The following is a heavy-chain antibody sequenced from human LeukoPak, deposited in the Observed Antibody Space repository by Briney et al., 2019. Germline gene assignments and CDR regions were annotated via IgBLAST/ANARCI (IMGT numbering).Heavy chain of an antibody. V-gene: IGHV1-8*02. CDR2: MNPNSGNT. CDR3: ARGGPYSSSWLNH. D-gene: IGHD6-13*01. J-gene: IGHJ5*02. Sequence: ASVKVSCKASGYTFTSYGISWVRQAPGQGLEWMGWMNPNSGNTGYAQKFQGRVTMTRNTSISTAYMELSSLRSEDTAVYYCARGGPYSSSWLNHWGQGTLVTVSS. CDR1: GYTFTSYG.